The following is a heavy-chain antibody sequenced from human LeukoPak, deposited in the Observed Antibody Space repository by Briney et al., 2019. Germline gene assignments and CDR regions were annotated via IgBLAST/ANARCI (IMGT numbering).Heavy chain of an antibody. J-gene: IGHJ3*02. D-gene: IGHD3-16*01. V-gene: IGHV3-23*01. CDR1: GFTFSSYA. CDR2: ISGNSGNT. CDR3: ATRVMIAITTRGAFHI. Sequence: GGSLRLSCAASGFTFSSYAMNWVRQAPGKGLEWVSGISGNSGNTYYAESVKGRFTISRDNSNKTLYLQMNSLRAEDTAMYYCATRVMIAITTRGAFHIWGQGTMVTVSS.